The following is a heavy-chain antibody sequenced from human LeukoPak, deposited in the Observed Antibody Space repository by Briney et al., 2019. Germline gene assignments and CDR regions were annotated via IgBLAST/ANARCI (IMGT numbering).Heavy chain of an antibody. CDR2: ISNDESNK. CDR1: GFTFSSYA. Sequence: GRSLRLSCAASGFTFSSYAMHWVRQAPGKGLEWVTVISNDESNKYYADSVKGRFTISRDNSKNALYLQMNSLRTEDTAVYYCARETTLRFDYWGQGTLVTVSS. V-gene: IGHV3-30-3*01. D-gene: IGHD4-17*01. J-gene: IGHJ4*02. CDR3: ARETTLRFDY.